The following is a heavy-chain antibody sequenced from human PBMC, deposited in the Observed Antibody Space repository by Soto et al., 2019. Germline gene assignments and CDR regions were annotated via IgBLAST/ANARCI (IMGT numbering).Heavy chain of an antibody. V-gene: IGHV4-59*08. CDR1: GSSISSFY. D-gene: IGHD3-3*01. Sequence: SETLSLTCSVSGSSISSFYWSWIRQPPGKGLEWIGQIYYTGSTRYNPSLESRITISLDTSKSQFSLKLNSVTAADTAVYYCARIKSGGVWSGSCRYYHYFDFWGQRTLVTVSS. CDR3: ARIKSGGVWSGSCRYYHYFDF. J-gene: IGHJ4*02. CDR2: IYYTGST.